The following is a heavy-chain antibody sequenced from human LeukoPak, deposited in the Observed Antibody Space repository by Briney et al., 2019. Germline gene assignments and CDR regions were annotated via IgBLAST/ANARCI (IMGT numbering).Heavy chain of an antibody. V-gene: IGHV3-33*01. CDR1: GFTFTTYG. J-gene: IGHJ6*01. Sequence: PGRSLRLSCEVSGFTFTTYGMHWVRQAPGKGLEWVSVICYGGVTTHYADSVKGRFTISRDNSKNTLHLQMNSLSAEAAADTAGETRTTDRGMVSNKVGTCGQ. CDR3: ETRTTDRGMVSNKVGT. CDR2: ICYGGVTT. D-gene: IGHD3-10*01.